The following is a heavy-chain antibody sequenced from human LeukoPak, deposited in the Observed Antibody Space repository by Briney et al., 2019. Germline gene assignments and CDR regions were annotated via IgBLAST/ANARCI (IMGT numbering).Heavy chain of an antibody. CDR2: ITGSGGGT. V-gene: IGHV3-23*01. J-gene: IGHJ6*02. D-gene: IGHD2-15*01. CDR1: GFTFSNYA. Sequence: GGSLRLSCAASGFTFSNYAMRWVRRAPGKGLEWISGITGSGGGTSYAGSVKGRFSISRDNSKNTLHLQMNSLRAEDTAVYYCAKVGSVYCSGGSCSYCYYYGMDVWGQGTPVTVSS. CDR3: AKVGSVYCSGGSCSYCYYYGMDV.